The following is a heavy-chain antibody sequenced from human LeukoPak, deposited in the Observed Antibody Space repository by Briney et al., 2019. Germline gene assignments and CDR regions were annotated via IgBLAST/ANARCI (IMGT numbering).Heavy chain of an antibody. J-gene: IGHJ4*02. Sequence: SETLSLTCTVSGGSISGHYLNWIRLPPGQGLEWIGYIYCSGTTNYNPSLKSRATISVDTSKNQFSLKLSSVTAADTAVYYCARDRGGYDYFDYWGQGTLVTVSS. CDR3: ARDRGGYDYFDY. CDR2: IYCSGTT. D-gene: IGHD5-12*01. V-gene: IGHV4-59*11. CDR1: GGSISGHY.